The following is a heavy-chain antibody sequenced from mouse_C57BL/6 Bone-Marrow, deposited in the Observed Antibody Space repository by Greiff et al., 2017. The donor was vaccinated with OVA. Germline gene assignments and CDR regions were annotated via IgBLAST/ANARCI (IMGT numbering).Heavy chain of an antibody. CDR3: ARRGYYYGSSYSNWYFDV. Sequence: QVQLQQPGAELVKPGASVKMSCKASGYTFTSYWITWVKQRPGQGLEWIGDIYPGSGSTNYNEKFKSKATLTVDTSSSTAYMQLSSLTSEDSAVYYCARRGYYYGSSYSNWYFDVWGTGTTVTVSS. V-gene: IGHV1-55*01. CDR2: IYPGSGST. CDR1: GYTFTSYW. D-gene: IGHD1-1*01. J-gene: IGHJ1*03.